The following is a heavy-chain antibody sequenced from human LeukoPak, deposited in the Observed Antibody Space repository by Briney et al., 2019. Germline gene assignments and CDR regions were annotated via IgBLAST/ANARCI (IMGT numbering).Heavy chain of an antibody. J-gene: IGHJ4*02. D-gene: IGHD2-15*01. CDR3: ASTRYCSGGSCYSAPTIDC. Sequence: SQTLSLTCTVSGGSISSGDYYWSWIRQPPGKGLEWIGYIYYSGSTYYNPSLKSRVTISVDTSKNQFSLKLSSVTAADTAVYYCASTRYCSGGSCYSAPTIDCWGQGTLVTVSS. CDR1: GGSISSGDYY. CDR2: IYYSGST. V-gene: IGHV4-30-4*01.